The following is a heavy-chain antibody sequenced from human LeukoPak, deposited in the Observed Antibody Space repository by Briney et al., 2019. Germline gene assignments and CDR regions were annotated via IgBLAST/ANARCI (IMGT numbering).Heavy chain of an antibody. CDR2: ISSSGSTI. V-gene: IGHV3-48*03. D-gene: IGHD6-13*01. CDR1: GFTFSSYE. CDR3: AIIPSRMQLVDY. Sequence: GGSLRLSRAASGFTFSSYEMNWVRQAPGKGLEWVSYISSSGSTIYNADSVKGRFTISRENAKNSLYLQMNRLRAEDTAVYYCAIIPSRMQLVDYWGQGTPVTVSS. J-gene: IGHJ4*02.